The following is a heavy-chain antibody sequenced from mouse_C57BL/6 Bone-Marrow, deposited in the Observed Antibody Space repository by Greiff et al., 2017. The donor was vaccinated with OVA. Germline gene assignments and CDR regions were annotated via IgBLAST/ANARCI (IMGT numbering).Heavy chain of an antibody. D-gene: IGHD1-3*01. CDR3: TTLYAWFAY. V-gene: IGHV14-4*01. J-gene: IGHJ3*01. Sequence: VQLQQSGAELVRPGASVTLSCTASGFNIKDDYMHWVKQRPEQGLEWIGWIDPENGDTEYASKFQGKATITADTSSNTAYLQLSSLTSEDTAVYYCTTLYAWFAYWGQGTLVTVSA. CDR2: IDPENGDT. CDR1: GFNIKDDY.